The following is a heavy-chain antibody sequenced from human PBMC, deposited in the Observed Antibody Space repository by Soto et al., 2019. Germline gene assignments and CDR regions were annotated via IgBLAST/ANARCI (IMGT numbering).Heavy chain of an antibody. CDR3: ARDRGAIYWYFDF. Sequence: GXSVKVSCNASGYTFTSYGIGLVRQAPGQGLECMGWISAYNGNTNYAQKLQGRVTMTTDTSTSTAYMELRSLRSDDTAVYYCARDRGAIYWYFDFWGRGTLVTVSS. J-gene: IGHJ2*01. V-gene: IGHV1-18*01. CDR1: GYTFTSYG. D-gene: IGHD1-26*01. CDR2: ISAYNGNT.